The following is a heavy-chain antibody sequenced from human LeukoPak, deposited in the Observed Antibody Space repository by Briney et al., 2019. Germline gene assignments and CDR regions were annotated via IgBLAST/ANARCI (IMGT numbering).Heavy chain of an antibody. CDR1: GGSVSGYF. V-gene: IGHV4-59*08. Sequence: KSSETLSLTCTVSGGSVSGYFWGWIRQPPGKGLEWIGYISYIGSTNYNPSLKSRVTISVDTSKNQLSLKLTSVTAADTAVYYCARRREDWYFDLWGRGTLVTVSS. CDR3: ARRREDWYFDL. CDR2: ISYIGST. J-gene: IGHJ2*01.